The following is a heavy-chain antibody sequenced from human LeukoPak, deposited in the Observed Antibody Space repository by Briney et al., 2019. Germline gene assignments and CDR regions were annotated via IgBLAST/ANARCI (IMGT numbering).Heavy chain of an antibody. D-gene: IGHD3-10*01. CDR1: GGSISSTSYY. J-gene: IGHJ4*02. CDR2: IYYTGST. V-gene: IGHV4-39*01. Sequence: PSETLSLTCTVSGGSISSTSYYWGWIRQPPGKGLEWIGSIYYTGSTYYNPSLKSRVTISVDTSKNQFSLKLSSVTAADTAVYYCARHEVGYYGSGSYRFDYWGQGTLVTVSS. CDR3: ARHEVGYYGSGSYRFDY.